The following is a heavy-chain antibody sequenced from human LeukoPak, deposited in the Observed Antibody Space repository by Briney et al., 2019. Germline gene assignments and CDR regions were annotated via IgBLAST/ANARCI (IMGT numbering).Heavy chain of an antibody. CDR3: AREFYDILTGYHSWDY. D-gene: IGHD3-9*01. V-gene: IGHV1-2*06. J-gene: IGHJ4*02. Sequence: ASVKVSCKASGYTFTGYYIHWVRQAPGQGLEWMGRINPNSGGTNYAQKFQGRVTMTRDTSISTAYMELSRLRSDDTAVYYCAREFYDILTGYHSWDYWGQGTLVTVSS. CDR2: INPNSGGT. CDR1: GYTFTGYY.